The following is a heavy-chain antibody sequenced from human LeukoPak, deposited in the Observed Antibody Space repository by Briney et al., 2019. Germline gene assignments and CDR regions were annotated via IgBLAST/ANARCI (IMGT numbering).Heavy chain of an antibody. D-gene: IGHD6-19*01. CDR1: GGSFSGYY. CDR3: ARAVQWLVRGPPDY. V-gene: IGHV4-34*01. CDR2: INHSGST. J-gene: IGHJ4*02. Sequence: NSSGTLSLTCAVYGGSFSGYYWSWIRQPPGKGLEWIGEINHSGSTNYNPSLKSRVTISVDTSKNQFSLKLSSVTAADTAVYYCARAVQWLVRGPPDYWGQGTLVTVSS.